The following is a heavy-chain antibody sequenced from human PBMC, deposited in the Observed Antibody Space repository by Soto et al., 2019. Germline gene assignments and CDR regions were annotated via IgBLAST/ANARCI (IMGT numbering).Heavy chain of an antibody. D-gene: IGHD2-2*01. J-gene: IGHJ5*02. CDR1: GGSISNSLNY. Sequence: SETLSLTCTVSGGSISNSLNYWGWIRQPPGKGLEWIGTIYYTGSIYYNPSLKSRVTISVDTSRNQFSLRLSSVTAADTAVYYCARQGRCSISSCYDVGSPYNYFNPWGQGTLVTVSS. CDR2: IYYTGSI. CDR3: ARQGRCSISSCYDVGSPYNYFNP. V-gene: IGHV4-39*01.